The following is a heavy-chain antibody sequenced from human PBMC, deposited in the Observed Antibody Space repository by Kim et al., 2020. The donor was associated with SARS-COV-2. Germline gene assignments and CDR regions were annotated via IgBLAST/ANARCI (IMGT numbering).Heavy chain of an antibody. CDR3: AREGDWNYANWFDP. Sequence: YNPSLEGRVDMSVDTSKNQFSLRLTSVSAADTAVYYCAREGDWNYANWFDPWGQGALVTVSS. D-gene: IGHD1-7*01. V-gene: IGHV4-4*07. J-gene: IGHJ5*02.